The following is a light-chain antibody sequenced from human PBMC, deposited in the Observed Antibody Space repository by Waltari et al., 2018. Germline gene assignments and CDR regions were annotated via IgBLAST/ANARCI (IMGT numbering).Light chain of an antibody. CDR3: MQGIHPFT. J-gene: IGKJ2*01. Sequence: DVVMTQSPLSLPVTLGQSASISCRSTQNLVYSDGITYLNWFQQRPGQSPRRLIYEVSNRDSGVPDRVSGSGSGTDFTLRITRVEAEDVGVYYCMQGIHPFTFGQGTKLEI. CDR1: QNLVYSDGITY. CDR2: EVS. V-gene: IGKV2-30*01.